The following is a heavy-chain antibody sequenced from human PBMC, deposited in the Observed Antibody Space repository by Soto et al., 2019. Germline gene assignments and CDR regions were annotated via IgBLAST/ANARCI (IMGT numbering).Heavy chain of an antibody. CDR3: ASASYGDSDY. Sequence: QVELVQSGAEVKKPGASVKVSCKASGYTFPSSTISWLRQAPGQGLEWMGWINAYNGDTKYAHRLQGRVTMTTDTSTNTAYLELASLTSDDTARYYGASASYGDSDYWGQGTLVTVSS. D-gene: IGHD4-17*01. V-gene: IGHV1-18*01. J-gene: IGHJ4*02. CDR2: INAYNGDT. CDR1: GYTFPSST.